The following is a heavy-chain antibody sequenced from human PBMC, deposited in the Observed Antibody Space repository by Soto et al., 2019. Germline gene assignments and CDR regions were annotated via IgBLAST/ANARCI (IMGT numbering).Heavy chain of an antibody. CDR2: INHSGST. D-gene: IGHD6-13*01. CDR3: ARGPPGCDSSSCPGGEYY. CDR1: GGSFSGYY. Sequence: QVQLQQWGAGLLKPSETLSLTCAVYGGSFSGYYWSWIRQPPGKGLEWIGEINHSGSTNYNPSLKSRVTISVDTSKNQFSLKLSSVTAADTAVYYCARGPPGCDSSSCPGGEYYWGQGTLVTVSS. V-gene: IGHV4-34*01. J-gene: IGHJ4*02.